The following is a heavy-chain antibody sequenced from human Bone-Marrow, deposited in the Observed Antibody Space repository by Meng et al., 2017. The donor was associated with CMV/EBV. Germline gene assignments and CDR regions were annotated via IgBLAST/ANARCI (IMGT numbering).Heavy chain of an antibody. CDR3: ARDGYNYGGADY. CDR1: GYTFTNYG. D-gene: IGHD5-24*01. V-gene: IGHV1-18*01. CDR2: ISGFNADT. Sequence: ASVKVSCKASGYTFTNYGVSWVRQAPGQGFEWLGWISGFNADTNFAQKFRGRVTVTIDTSTNTAYMELRSLRSDDTAVYYCARDGYNYGGADYWGQGTLVTVSS. J-gene: IGHJ4*02.